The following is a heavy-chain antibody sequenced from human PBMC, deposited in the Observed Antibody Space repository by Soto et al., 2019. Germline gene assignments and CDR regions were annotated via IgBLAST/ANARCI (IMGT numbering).Heavy chain of an antibody. CDR3: ARDPYRRPWYVNDS. Sequence: GGSLRLSCAASGFTFSSYSMNWVRQAPGKGLEWVSYISSSSSTIYYADSVKGRFTISRDNAKNSLYLRMNSLRAEDTAVYYCARDPYRRPWYVNDSWGQATLVT. CDR2: ISSSSSTI. J-gene: IGHJ4*02. V-gene: IGHV3-48*01. CDR1: GFTFSSYS. D-gene: IGHD6-13*01.